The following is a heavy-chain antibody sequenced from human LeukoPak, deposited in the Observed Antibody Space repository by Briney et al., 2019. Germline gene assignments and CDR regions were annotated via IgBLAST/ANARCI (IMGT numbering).Heavy chain of an antibody. CDR1: GGSISSYY. Sequence: TPSETLSLTCTVSGGSISSYYWSWIRQPPGKGLEWIGYIYYSGSTNYNPSLKSRVTISVDTSKNQFSLKLSSVTAADTAVYYCARHSYSSGWYHFQHWGQGTLVTVSS. J-gene: IGHJ1*01. D-gene: IGHD6-19*01. CDR3: ARHSYSSGWYHFQH. CDR2: IYYSGST. V-gene: IGHV4-59*01.